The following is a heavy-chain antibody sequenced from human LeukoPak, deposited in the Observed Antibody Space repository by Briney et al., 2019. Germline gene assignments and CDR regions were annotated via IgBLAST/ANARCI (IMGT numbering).Heavy chain of an antibody. V-gene: IGHV3-21*01. CDR1: GFSFDSYE. D-gene: IGHD2-15*01. CDR2: ISSSSSYI. J-gene: IGHJ6*02. CDR3: ARVGYCSGGSCYKRYGMDV. Sequence: GGSLRLSCAASGFSFDSYEMNWVRQAPGKGLEWVSSISSSSSYIYYADSVKGRFTISRDNAKNSLYLQMNSLRAEDTAVYYCARVGYCSGGSCYKRYGMDVWGQGTTVTVSS.